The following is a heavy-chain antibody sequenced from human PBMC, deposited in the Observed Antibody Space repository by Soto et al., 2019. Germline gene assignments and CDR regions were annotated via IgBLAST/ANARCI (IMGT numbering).Heavy chain of an antibody. D-gene: IGHD5-12*01. V-gene: IGHV1-69*01. CDR3: ARAGVEMATREFDP. J-gene: IGHJ5*02. CDR1: GGSFISYA. Sequence: SVKVYGAASGGSFISYAIIWVRQAPGQGLEWMGGIIPIFGTANYAQKFQGRVTITADESTSTAYMELSSLRSEDTAVYYCARAGVEMATREFDPWGQGTLVTVSS. CDR2: IIPIFGTA.